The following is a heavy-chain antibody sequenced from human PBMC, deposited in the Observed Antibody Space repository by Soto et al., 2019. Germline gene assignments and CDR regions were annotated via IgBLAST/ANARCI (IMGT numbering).Heavy chain of an antibody. J-gene: IGHJ6*02. CDR2: IYYRGST. CDR3: ARHVGGMDV. D-gene: IGHD3-10*02. CDR1: GGSVSSGSYY. V-gene: IGHV4-61*01. Sequence: SETLSLTCTVSGGSVSSGSYYWSWIRQPPGKGLEWIGYIYYRGSTNYNPSLKSRVTISVDTSKNQFSLKLSSVTAADTAVYCCARHVGGMDVWAQRTTVTVSS.